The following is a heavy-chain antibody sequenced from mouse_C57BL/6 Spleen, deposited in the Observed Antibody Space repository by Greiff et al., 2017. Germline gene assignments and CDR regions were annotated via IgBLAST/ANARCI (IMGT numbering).Heavy chain of an antibody. V-gene: IGHV3-6*01. CDR3: ARDLVSATVVATDYAMDY. CDR1: GYSITSGYY. CDR2: ISYDGSN. J-gene: IGHJ4*01. D-gene: IGHD1-1*01. Sequence: EVKLVESGPGLVKPSQSLYLTCSVTGYSITSGYYWNWIRQFPGNKLEWMGYISYDGSNNYNPSLKNRIATMHGTSKNQFCLKLNSVTTEDTATNYCARDLVSATVVATDYAMDYWGQGTLVTVSA.